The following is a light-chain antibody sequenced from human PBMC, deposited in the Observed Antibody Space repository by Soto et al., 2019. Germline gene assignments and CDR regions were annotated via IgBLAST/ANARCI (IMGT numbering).Light chain of an antibody. V-gene: IGKV1-39*01. Sequence: DIQMNQSPSSLSASVGDRVTITCRASQSISSYLNWYQQKPGKAPKLLIYAASSLQSGVASRFSGSGSGTDFTLTISSLQSEDFATHYCQQSYSTPQTFGQGTKV. J-gene: IGKJ1*01. CDR1: QSISSY. CDR2: AAS. CDR3: QQSYSTPQT.